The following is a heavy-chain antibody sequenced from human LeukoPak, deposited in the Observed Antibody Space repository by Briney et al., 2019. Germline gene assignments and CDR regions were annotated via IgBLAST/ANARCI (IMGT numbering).Heavy chain of an antibody. CDR2: IKQDGGEK. D-gene: IGHD2-15*01. V-gene: IGHV3-7*01. Sequence: PGGSLRLSCAASGFTFSSYWMSWVRQAPGKGLEWVANIKQDGGEKYYVDSVKGRFTISRDNAKNSLYLQMNSLRAEDTAVYYCARDKGIKGSCYSVCGWFDPWGQGTLVTVSS. CDR1: GFTFSSYW. CDR3: ARDKGIKGSCYSVCGWFDP. J-gene: IGHJ5*02.